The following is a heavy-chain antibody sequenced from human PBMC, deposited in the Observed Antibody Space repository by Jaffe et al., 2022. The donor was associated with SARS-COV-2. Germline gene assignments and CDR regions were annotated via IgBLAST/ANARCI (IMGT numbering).Heavy chain of an antibody. CDR1: GFTFTTFA. CDR2: ISGSGGDT. V-gene: IGHV3-23*04. Sequence: EVQLVESGGGLVQPGGSLRLSCAASGFTFTTFAMGWVRQAPGKGLECVSAISGSGGDTYYADSVKGRFTISRDNSKNTLYLQMNSLTAEDTAVYYCAKYTSLYPTYNWFDPWGQGALVTVSS. CDR3: AKYTSLYPTYNWFDP. J-gene: IGHJ5*02.